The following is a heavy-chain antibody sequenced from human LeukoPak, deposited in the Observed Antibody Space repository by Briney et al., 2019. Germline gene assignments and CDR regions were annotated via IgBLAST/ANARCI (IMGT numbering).Heavy chain of an antibody. J-gene: IGHJ3*02. Sequence: PGGSLRLSCAASGFTFTTYWMSWVRQAPGKGLEWVANIKQDGSEKYYVDSVKGRFTISRDNAKNSLYLQMNSLRAEDTAVYYCARVRDTSMVYDALDIWGQGTMVTVSS. CDR3: ARVRDTSMVYDALDI. CDR2: IKQDGSEK. V-gene: IGHV3-7*01. CDR1: GFTFTTYW. D-gene: IGHD5-18*01.